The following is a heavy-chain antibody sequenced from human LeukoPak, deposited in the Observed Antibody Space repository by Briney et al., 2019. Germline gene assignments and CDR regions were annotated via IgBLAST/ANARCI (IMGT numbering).Heavy chain of an antibody. D-gene: IGHD3-22*01. Sequence: ASVKVSCKASGYTFTGYYMHWVRQAPGQGLEWMGWINPNSGGTNYAQKFQGRVTMTRDTSISTAYMELSRLRSDDTAVYYCARDLSVSHYYDSSGYLRDAFDIWGQGTMVTVSS. CDR2: INPNSGGT. J-gene: IGHJ3*02. CDR1: GYTFTGYY. V-gene: IGHV1-2*02. CDR3: ARDLSVSHYYDSSGYLRDAFDI.